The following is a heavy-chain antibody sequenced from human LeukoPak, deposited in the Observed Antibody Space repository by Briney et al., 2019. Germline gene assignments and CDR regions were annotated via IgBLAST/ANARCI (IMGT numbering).Heavy chain of an antibody. Sequence: PGRSLRLSCAASGFTFSSYGMHWVRQAPGRGLEWVAVIWYDGSNKYYADSVKGRFTISRDNSKNTLYLQMNSLRAEDTAVYYCEKDFPPYSSGWHDPPGYYFDYWGQGTLVTVSS. D-gene: IGHD6-19*01. J-gene: IGHJ4*02. CDR1: GFTFSSYG. CDR3: EKDFPPYSSGWHDPPGYYFDY. CDR2: IWYDGSNK. V-gene: IGHV3-33*06.